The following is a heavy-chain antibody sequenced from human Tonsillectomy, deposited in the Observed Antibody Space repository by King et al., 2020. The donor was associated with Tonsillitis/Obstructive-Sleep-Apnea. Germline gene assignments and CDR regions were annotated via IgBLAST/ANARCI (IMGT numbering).Heavy chain of an antibody. CDR2: ISGSGGNT. J-gene: IGHJ4*02. V-gene: IGHV3-23*04. Sequence: VQLVESGGGLVQPGGSLRLSCAASGFTFSSYAMSWVRQAPGKGLEWVSAISGSGGNTYYADSVMGRFTIPRDNSKNTRDLQMNSPRAEDTAVYYCAKGPVVPAATYYFDHWGQGTLVTVSS. D-gene: IGHD2-2*01. CDR1: GFTFSSYA. CDR3: AKGPVVPAATYYFDH.